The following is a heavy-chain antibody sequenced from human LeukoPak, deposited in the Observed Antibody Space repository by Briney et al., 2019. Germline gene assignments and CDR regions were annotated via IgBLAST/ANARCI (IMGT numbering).Heavy chain of an antibody. Sequence: ASVKVSCKASGYIFIDYYLHWVRQAPGQGLEWMGWISPYSGGKNYAQKFQGRVIMTRDTSISTAYMELSRLRSDDTAVYSCARGGGTYCTNGLCYYFDYWGQGTLVTVSS. CDR1: GYIFIDYY. CDR3: ARGGGTYCTNGLCYYFDY. J-gene: IGHJ4*02. D-gene: IGHD2-8*01. V-gene: IGHV1-2*02. CDR2: ISPYSGGK.